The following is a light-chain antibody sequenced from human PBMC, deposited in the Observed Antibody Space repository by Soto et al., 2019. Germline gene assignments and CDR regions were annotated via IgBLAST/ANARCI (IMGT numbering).Light chain of an antibody. V-gene: IGLV2-14*01. Sequence: QSALTQPASVSGSPGQEITISCTGTSSDVGGYDYVSWYQQHPGKAPKLMIYEVSNRPSGVSNRFSGSKSGNTASLTISGLQAEDEADYYCSSYTSGSPYVFGTGTKLTVL. J-gene: IGLJ1*01. CDR1: SSDVGGYDY. CDR3: SSYTSGSPYV. CDR2: EVS.